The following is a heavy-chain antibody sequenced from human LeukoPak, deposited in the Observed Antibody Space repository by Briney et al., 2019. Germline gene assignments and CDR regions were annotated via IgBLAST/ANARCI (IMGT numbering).Heavy chain of an antibody. D-gene: IGHD5-24*01. V-gene: IGHV3-48*02. CDR2: ITASGTAM. CDR1: GFTFSSYS. CDR3: ARDSADPYNPLDC. Sequence: TGGSLRLSCAASGFTFSSYSMNWVRQAPGKGLEWVSHITASGTAMFYADSVKGRFTISRDNAKNSLYLQVNSLRDEDTAVYYCARDSADPYNPLDCWGQGTLVTVSS. J-gene: IGHJ4*02.